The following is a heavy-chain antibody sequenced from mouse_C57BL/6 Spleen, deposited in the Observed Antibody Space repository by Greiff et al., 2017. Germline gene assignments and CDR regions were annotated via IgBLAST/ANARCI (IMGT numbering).Heavy chain of an antibody. CDR1: GYTFTSYW. D-gene: IGHD1-1*01. V-gene: IGHV1-64*01. CDR3: ARWSLTTGAY. J-gene: IGHJ3*01. Sequence: QVQLQQPGAELVKPGASVKLSCKASGYTFTSYWMHWVKQRPGQGLEWIGMIHPNSGSTNYNEKFKSKATLTVDKASSTSYMQLCSLTSEDSAVYYCARWSLTTGAYWGQGTLVTVSA. CDR2: IHPNSGST.